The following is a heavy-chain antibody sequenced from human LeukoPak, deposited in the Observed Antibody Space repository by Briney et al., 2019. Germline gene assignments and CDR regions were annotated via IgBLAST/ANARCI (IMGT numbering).Heavy chain of an antibody. CDR3: ARDCSSTSCYLPMH. J-gene: IGHJ4*02. CDR2: IYDSGNT. D-gene: IGHD2-2*01. Sequence: GSLRLSCAASGFTFSSYWMSWVRQAPGKGLEWIGYIYDSGNTIYSPSLESRVSISVDTSKNQVSLKLSSVTAADTAVYYCARDCSSTSCYLPMHWGQGTLVTVSS. V-gene: IGHV4-59*01. CDR1: GFTFSSYW.